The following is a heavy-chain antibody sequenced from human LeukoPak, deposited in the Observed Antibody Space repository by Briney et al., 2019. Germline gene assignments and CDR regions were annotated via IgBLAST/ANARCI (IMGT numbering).Heavy chain of an antibody. D-gene: IGHD1/OR15-1a*01. V-gene: IGHV3-23*01. Sequence: GSLRLSCAASGFTFSSYAMSWVRQAPGKGLEWVSAISGSGGSTYYADSVKGRFTISRDNSKNTLYLQMNSLRVEDTAAYYCARGTTSYDSWGQGTLVTVSS. CDR2: ISGSGGST. CDR3: ARGTTSYDS. J-gene: IGHJ5*01. CDR1: GFTFSSYA.